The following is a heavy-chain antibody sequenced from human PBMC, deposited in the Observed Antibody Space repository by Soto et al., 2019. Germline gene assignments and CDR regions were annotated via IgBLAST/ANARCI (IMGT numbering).Heavy chain of an antibody. CDR1: GYDFSAHW. CDR3: VGQMPGEYGMAV. J-gene: IGHJ6*02. Sequence: EVQLVQSGAEVQKPGESLKISCKASGYDFSAHWIGWVRQMPGKGPEWMGIMYPGDSRTRYSPSFQGQVSMLADTSISTAYLQCSSLKASDSATYYGVGQMPGEYGMAVWGPGPTVIVS. D-gene: IGHD3-10*01. CDR2: MYPGDSRT. V-gene: IGHV5-51*01.